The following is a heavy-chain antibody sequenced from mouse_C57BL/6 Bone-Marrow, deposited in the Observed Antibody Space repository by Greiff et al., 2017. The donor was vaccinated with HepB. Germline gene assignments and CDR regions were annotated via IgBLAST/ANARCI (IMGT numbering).Heavy chain of an antibody. D-gene: IGHD1-1*01. CDR2: SRNKANDYTT. CDR1: GFTFSDFY. V-gene: IGHV7-1*01. J-gene: IGHJ1*03. Sequence: DVKLVESGGGLVQSGRSLRLSCATSGFTFSDFYMEWVRQAPGKGLEWIAASRNKANDYTTEYSASVKGRFIVSRDTSQSILYLQMNALRAEDTAIYYCARDGGYGSKDWYFDVWGTGTTVTVSS. CDR3: ARDGGYGSKDWYFDV.